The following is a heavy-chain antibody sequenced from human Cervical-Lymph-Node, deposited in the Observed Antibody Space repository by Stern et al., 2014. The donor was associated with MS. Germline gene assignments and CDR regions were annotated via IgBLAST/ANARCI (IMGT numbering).Heavy chain of an antibody. CDR2: ITSGSSDI. V-gene: IGHV3-21*01. J-gene: IGHJ4*02. CDR1: GFTFSSYT. Sequence: EVQLVQSGGGLVKPGGSLRLSCAASGFTFSSYTMNWVRQAPGKGLEWVSSITSGSSDIYYADSVKGRFTISRDNAKNSVYLLMSSLRAEDTAVYYCQCSGTYFGVDYWGQGTLVTVSS. CDR3: QCSGTYFGVDY. D-gene: IGHD3-10*02.